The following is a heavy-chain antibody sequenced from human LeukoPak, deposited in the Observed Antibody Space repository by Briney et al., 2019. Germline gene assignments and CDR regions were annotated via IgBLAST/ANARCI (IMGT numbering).Heavy chain of an antibody. CDR3: ARGGAAGDYYYYGMDV. V-gene: IGHV1-18*01. CDR2: ISAYNGNA. J-gene: IGHJ6*02. D-gene: IGHD3-10*01. Sequence: ASVTVSCKASGYTFTSYGISWVRQAPGQGLEWMGWISAYNGNANYAQKLQGRVTMTTDTSTSTAYMELRSLRSDDTAVYYCARGGAAGDYYYYGMDVWGQGTTVTVSS. CDR1: GYTFTSYG.